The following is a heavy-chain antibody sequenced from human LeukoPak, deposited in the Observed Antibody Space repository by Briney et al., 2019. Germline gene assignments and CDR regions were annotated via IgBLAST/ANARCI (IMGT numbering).Heavy chain of an antibody. Sequence: GGSLRLSCAASRFTFSSYWMHWVRQAPGKGLVWVSRINSDGSSTNYADSVKGRFTISRDNAKNTLYLQMNSLRAEDTAVYYCASRGSLYMYYGLDYWGQGTLVTVSS. CDR1: RFTFSSYW. CDR3: ASRGSLYMYYGLDY. D-gene: IGHD3-10*01. V-gene: IGHV3-74*01. J-gene: IGHJ4*02. CDR2: INSDGSST.